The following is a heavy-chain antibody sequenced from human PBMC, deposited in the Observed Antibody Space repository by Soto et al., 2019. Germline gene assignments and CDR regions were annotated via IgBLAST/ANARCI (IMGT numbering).Heavy chain of an antibody. CDR2: INAGNGNT. V-gene: IGHV1-3*01. D-gene: IGHD6-13*01. Sequence: GASVKVSCKASGYTFTSYAMHWVRQAPGQRLEWMGWINAGNGNTKYSQKFQGSVTITRDTSASTAYMELSSLGSEDTAVYYCARGGGIAAAVAGGDAFDIWGQGTMVT. J-gene: IGHJ3*02. CDR1: GYTFTSYA. CDR3: ARGGGIAAAVAGGDAFDI.